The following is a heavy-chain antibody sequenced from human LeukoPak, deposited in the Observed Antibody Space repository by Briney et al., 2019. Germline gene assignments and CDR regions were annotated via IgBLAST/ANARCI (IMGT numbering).Heavy chain of an antibody. J-gene: IGHJ4*02. V-gene: IGHV4-4*02. CDR2: MYHSGST. CDR3: ARDPRDGYAFDY. D-gene: IGHD5-24*01. Sequence: PSETLSLTCAVSGDFISSSNWWSWVRPPPGKGLEWIGEMYHSGSTNYNPSLKSRVTISLDKSKNQFSLKLSSVTAADTAVYYCARDPRDGYAFDYWGQGTLVTVSS. CDR1: GDFISSSNW.